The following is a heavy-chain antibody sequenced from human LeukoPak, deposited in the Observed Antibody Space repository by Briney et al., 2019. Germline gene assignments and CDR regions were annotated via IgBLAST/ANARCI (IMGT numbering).Heavy chain of an antibody. CDR3: ARGSFDSSGYFGPQRPDP. V-gene: IGHV3-23*01. D-gene: IGHD3-22*01. CDR2: ISGSGGTT. Sequence: GGSLRLSCAASGFTFSSYAMSWVRQAPGKGLEWVSAISGSGGTTYYADSVKGRFTISRDNAKNSLYPQMNSLRAEDTAVYYCARGSFDSSGYFGPQRPDPWGQGTLVTVSS. CDR1: GFTFSSYA. J-gene: IGHJ5*02.